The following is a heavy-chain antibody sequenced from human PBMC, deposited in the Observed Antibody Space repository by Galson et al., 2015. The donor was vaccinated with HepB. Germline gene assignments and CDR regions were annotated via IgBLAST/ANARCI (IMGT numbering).Heavy chain of an antibody. CDR1: GGSISSGDYY. V-gene: IGHV4-61*02. J-gene: IGHJ4*02. CDR2: IDTSGTT. D-gene: IGHD2-2*01. CDR3: ARELGYCFSTDCYASGFDC. Sequence: TLSLTCPVSGGSISSGDYYWSWVRQPAGKGLEWIGRIDTSGTTNYNPSLKSRVTMSVDTSKNQFSLTLSSVTGADTAVYYCARELGYCFSTDCYASGFDCWGQGTLVTVSS.